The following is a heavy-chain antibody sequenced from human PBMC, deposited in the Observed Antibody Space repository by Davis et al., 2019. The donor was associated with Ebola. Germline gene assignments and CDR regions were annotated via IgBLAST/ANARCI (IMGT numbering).Heavy chain of an antibody. CDR3: ARRQCSGGSCTLDY. D-gene: IGHD2-15*01. V-gene: IGHV4-34*01. CDR2: INLGGRT. J-gene: IGHJ4*02. CDR1: GGSFSTYY. Sequence: SETLSLTCAVYGGSFSTYYWSWIRQPPGKGLEWIGEINLGGRTNYRPSLKSRVTISLDTSKNQFSLKLSSVTAADTAVYYCARRQCSGGSCTLDYWGQGTLVTASS.